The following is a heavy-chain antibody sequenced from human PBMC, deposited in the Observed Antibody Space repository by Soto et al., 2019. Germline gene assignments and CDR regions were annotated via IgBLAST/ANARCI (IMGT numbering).Heavy chain of an antibody. CDR1: GFTFSSKA. CDR3: AKDRGRLPGNFKGFDP. J-gene: IGHJ5*02. V-gene: IGHV3-23*01. Sequence: GGSLRLSCGASGFTFSSKAMSWVRQAPGKGLEWVSAISGSGGSTYYADSVKGRFTISRDNYKNPLYLQMNSLRAEDTAVYYCAKDRGRLPGNFKGFDPWGQGTLGTVYS. CDR2: ISGSGGST. D-gene: IGHD1-7*01.